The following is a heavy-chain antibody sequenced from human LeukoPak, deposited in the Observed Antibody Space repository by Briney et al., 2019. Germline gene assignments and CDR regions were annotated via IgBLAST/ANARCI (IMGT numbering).Heavy chain of an antibody. CDR1: GFTFSSYA. D-gene: IGHD1-14*01. CDR3: ASSRYFDY. Sequence: PGRSLRHSCAASGFTFSSYAMHWVRQAPGKGLEWVAVISYDGSNKYYADSVKGRFTISRDNSKNTLYLQMNSLRAEDTAVYYCASSRYFDYWGQGTLVTVSS. V-gene: IGHV3-30*01. CDR2: ISYDGSNK. J-gene: IGHJ4*02.